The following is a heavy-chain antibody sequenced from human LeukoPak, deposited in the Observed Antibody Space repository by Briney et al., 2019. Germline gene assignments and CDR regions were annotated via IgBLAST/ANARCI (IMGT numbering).Heavy chain of an antibody. J-gene: IGHJ4*02. Sequence: ASVKVSCKASGYTFTGYYMHWVRQAPGQGLEWMGIINPSGGSTSYAQKFQGRVTMTRDTSTSTVYMELSSLRSEDTAVYYCARDYYYDSSGAPGFYFDYWGQGTLVTVSS. V-gene: IGHV1-46*01. CDR2: INPSGGST. CDR1: GYTFTGYY. D-gene: IGHD3-22*01. CDR3: ARDYYYDSSGAPGFYFDY.